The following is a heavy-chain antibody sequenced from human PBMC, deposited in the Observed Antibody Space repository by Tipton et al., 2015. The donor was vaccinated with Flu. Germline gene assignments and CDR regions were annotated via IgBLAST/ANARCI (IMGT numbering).Heavy chain of an antibody. Sequence: TLSLTCAVYGGPFSGYYWSWIRQPPGKGLEWIGEINHSGSTNYNPSLKSRVNISVDTSKNQFSLKLSSVTAADTAVYYCARVTELLWFGEARGWFDPWGQGTLVTVSS. CDR1: GGPFSGYY. D-gene: IGHD3-10*01. CDR2: INHSGST. V-gene: IGHV4-34*01. J-gene: IGHJ5*02. CDR3: ARVTELLWFGEARGWFDP.